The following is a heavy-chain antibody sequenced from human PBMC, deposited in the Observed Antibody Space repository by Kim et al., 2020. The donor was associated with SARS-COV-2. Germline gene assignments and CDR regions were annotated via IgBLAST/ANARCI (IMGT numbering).Heavy chain of an antibody. CDR3: TRVSSGSYNFHLDV. D-gene: IGHD3-10*01. CDR2: IRSKAYGGTT. J-gene: IGHJ6*04. Sequence: GGSLRLSCTASGFTFGDYAMSWVRQAPGKGLEWVGFIRSKAYGGTTEYAASVKGRFTISRDDSKSIAYLQMNSLKTEDTAVYYCTRVSSGSYNFHLDVWGKGTTVTVSS. V-gene: IGHV3-49*04. CDR1: GFTFGDYA.